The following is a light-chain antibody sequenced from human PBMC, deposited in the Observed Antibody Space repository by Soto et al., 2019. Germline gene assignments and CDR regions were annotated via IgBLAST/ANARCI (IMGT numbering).Light chain of an antibody. J-gene: IGKJ4*01. CDR2: GAS. Sequence: EIVMTQSPVTLSVSPGERVTLSCRASQTVNINLAGYQQRPGQAPRVLIYGASNRASGIPDRFSGSGSGTGFTLTMSSLEADYFALYYCQQYKDWPPLTFGGGTRVEIK. CDR1: QTVNIN. V-gene: IGKV3D-15*01. CDR3: QQYKDWPPLT.